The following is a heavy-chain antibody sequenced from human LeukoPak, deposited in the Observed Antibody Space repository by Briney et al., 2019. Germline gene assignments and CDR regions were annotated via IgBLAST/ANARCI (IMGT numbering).Heavy chain of an antibody. Sequence: ASVKVFCKASGYTFTGYYMHWVRQAPGQGLEWMGWINPNSGGTNYAQKFQGRVTITRDTSISTAYMELSRLRSDDTAVYYCASVSGYDWAYYFDYWGQGTLVTVSS. V-gene: IGHV1-2*02. J-gene: IGHJ4*02. CDR3: ASVSGYDWAYYFDY. D-gene: IGHD5-12*01. CDR2: INPNSGGT. CDR1: GYTFTGYY.